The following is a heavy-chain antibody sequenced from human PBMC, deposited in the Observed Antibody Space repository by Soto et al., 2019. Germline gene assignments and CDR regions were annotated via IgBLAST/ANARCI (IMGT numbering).Heavy chain of an antibody. V-gene: IGHV1-46*03. D-gene: IGHD6-13*01. J-gene: IGHJ6*02. CDR1: RYPFSSYY. CDR3: ARPPIAGAGTGGLDV. CDR2: INPSGGST. Sequence: QVQLVQSGAEVQKPGASVKVSCKASRYPFSSYYLHWVRQVPGQGLEWMGIINPSGGSTSYAQKFQGRVTVTRDTSTSTVYMELSSLRSEDTAVYYCARPPIAGAGTGGLDVWGQGTTVIVSS.